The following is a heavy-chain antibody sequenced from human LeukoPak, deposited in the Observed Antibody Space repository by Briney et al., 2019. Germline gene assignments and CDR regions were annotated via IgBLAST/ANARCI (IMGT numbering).Heavy chain of an antibody. CDR3: ARVVPGYCSSTSCYDVDAFDI. CDR1: GGSFSGYY. V-gene: IGHV4-34*01. D-gene: IGHD2-2*01. J-gene: IGHJ3*02. CDR2: INHSGST. Sequence: TPWETLSLTCAVYGGSFSGYYWSWIRQPPGKGLEWIGEINHSGSTNYNPSLKSRVNISVDTSKNQFSLKLSPVTAADTAVYYCARVVPGYCSSTSCYDVDAFDIWGQGTMVTVSS.